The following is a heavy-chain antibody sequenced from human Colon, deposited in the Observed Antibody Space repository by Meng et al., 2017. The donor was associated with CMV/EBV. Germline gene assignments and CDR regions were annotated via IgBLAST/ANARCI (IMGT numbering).Heavy chain of an antibody. CDR3: ATWTLISQVNYYFDY. Sequence: GGSLRLSCAASGVSVSTNIMNWVRQAPGKGLEWVSLIHASGTTYYADSVKGRFTISRDDSKNTLYLQMNSLRAEDTAVYYCATWTLISQVNYYFDYWGQGTLVTVSS. V-gene: IGHV3-53*01. CDR1: GVSVSTNI. J-gene: IGHJ4*02. CDR2: IHASGTT. D-gene: IGHD1-1*01.